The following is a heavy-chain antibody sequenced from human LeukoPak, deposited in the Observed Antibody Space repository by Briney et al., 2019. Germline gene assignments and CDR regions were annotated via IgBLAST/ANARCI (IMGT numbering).Heavy chain of an antibody. V-gene: IGHV5-51*01. CDR1: GYSFTSYW. CDR3: ARRGSFRYCSGGSCPFNWFDP. J-gene: IGHJ5*02. Sequence: GESLKISCKGSGYSFTSYWIGWVRQMPGKGLEWMGIIYPGDSDTRYSPSFQGQVTIFPDKSISTAYLQWSSLKASDTAMYYCARRGSFRYCSGGSCPFNWFDPWGQGTLVTVSS. CDR2: IYPGDSDT. D-gene: IGHD2-15*01.